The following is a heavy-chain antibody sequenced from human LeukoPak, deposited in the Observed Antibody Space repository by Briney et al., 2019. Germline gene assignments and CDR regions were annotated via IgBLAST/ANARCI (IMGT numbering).Heavy chain of an antibody. CDR2: ISSSGSTI. V-gene: IGHV3-11*01. Sequence: PGGSLRLSCAPSGFTFSDYYMSWIRQAPGKGLEWVSYISSSGSTIYYADSVKGRFTISRDNAKNSLYLQMNSLRAEDTAVYYCARDFTLNHRDSSGHSDYWGQGTLVTVSS. CDR3: ARDFTLNHRDSSGHSDY. D-gene: IGHD3-22*01. J-gene: IGHJ4*02. CDR1: GFTFSDYY.